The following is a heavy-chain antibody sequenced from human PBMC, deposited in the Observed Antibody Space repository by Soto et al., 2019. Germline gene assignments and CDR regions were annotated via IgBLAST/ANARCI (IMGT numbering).Heavy chain of an antibody. D-gene: IGHD4-17*01. CDR2: IYYSGNT. V-gene: IGHV4-59*08. J-gene: IGHJ4*02. CDR1: GGSISSYY. CDR3: ARRYGYYFDY. Sequence: QVQLQESGPGLVKPSETLSLTCTVSGGSISSYYWSWIRQPPGKGLEWIGYIYYSGNTNYNPSLKSRVTISVDTSKTQLSLKLRSVTAADTAVYYCARRYGYYFDYWGQGTLVTVSS.